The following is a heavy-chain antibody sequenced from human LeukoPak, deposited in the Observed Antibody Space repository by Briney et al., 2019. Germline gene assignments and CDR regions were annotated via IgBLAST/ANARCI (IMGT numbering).Heavy chain of an antibody. CDR1: GFSFSNYW. Sequence: GGSLRLSCAASGFSFSNYWMKWVRQDPGKGLEWVSAISGSGGSTYYADSVKGRFTISRDNSKNTLYLQMNSLRAEDTAVYYCAKGYCSSTSCRLFDCWGQGTLVTVSS. V-gene: IGHV3-23*01. J-gene: IGHJ4*02. D-gene: IGHD2-2*01. CDR2: ISGSGGST. CDR3: AKGYCSSTSCRLFDC.